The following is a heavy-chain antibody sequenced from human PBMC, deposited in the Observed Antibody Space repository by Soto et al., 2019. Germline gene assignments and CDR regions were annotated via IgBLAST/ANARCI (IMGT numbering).Heavy chain of an antibody. J-gene: IGHJ4*02. CDR2: ISAYNGNT. Sequence: ASVKVSCKASGYTFTSYGISWVRQAPGQGLEWMGWISAYNGNTNYAQKIQGRITMTTDTSTSTAYMELRSLRSDDTAVYFCARVVYDYVWGSYRYLDYWGQGTLVTVSS. CDR1: GYTFTSYG. CDR3: ARVVYDYVWGSYRYLDY. D-gene: IGHD3-16*02. V-gene: IGHV1-18*01.